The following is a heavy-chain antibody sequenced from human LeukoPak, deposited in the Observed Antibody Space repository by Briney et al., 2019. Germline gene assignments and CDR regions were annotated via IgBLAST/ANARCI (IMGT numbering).Heavy chain of an antibody. CDR1: GGSISSGDYY. CDR3: ARGKSTRIYGDYVGKNWFDP. Sequence: PSQTLSLTCTVSGGSISSGDYYWSWIRQPPGKGLEWIGYIYYSGSTYYNPSLKSRVAISVDTSKNQFSLKLSSVTAADTAVYYCARGKSTRIYGDYVGKNWFDPWGQGTLVTVSS. J-gene: IGHJ5*02. V-gene: IGHV4-30-4*01. CDR2: IYYSGST. D-gene: IGHD4-17*01.